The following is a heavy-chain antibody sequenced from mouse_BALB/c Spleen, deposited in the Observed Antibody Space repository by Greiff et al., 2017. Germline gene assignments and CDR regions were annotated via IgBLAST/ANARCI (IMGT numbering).Heavy chain of an antibody. CDR3: ARGAPYYYGSSSYAMDY. CDR2: SRNKANDYTT. J-gene: IGHJ4*01. D-gene: IGHD1-1*01. CDR1: GFTFSDFY. Sequence: EVNLVESGGGLVQPGGSLRLSCATSGFTFSDFYMEWVRQPPGKRLEWIAASRNKANDYTTEYSASVKGRFIVSRDTSQSILYLQMNALRAEDTAMYYCARGAPYYYGSSSYAMDYWGQGTSVTVSS. V-gene: IGHV7-1*02.